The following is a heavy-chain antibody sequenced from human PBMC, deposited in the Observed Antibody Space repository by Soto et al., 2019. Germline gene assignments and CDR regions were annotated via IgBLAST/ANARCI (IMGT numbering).Heavy chain of an antibody. CDR1: GFTFSNFV. D-gene: IGHD1-1*01. CDR3: ANPIPKTGTTFGF. J-gene: IGHJ4*02. CDR2: ISGSGDDT. V-gene: IGHV3-23*01. Sequence: QLLESGGGFVQPGGSLRLSCVASGFTFSNFVMAWVRQAPGEGLEWVSAISGSGDDTFYADSMKGRFTISRDNSKDTLYLQINSLRAEDTAVYYCANPIPKTGTTFGFWGQVTLVNVSS.